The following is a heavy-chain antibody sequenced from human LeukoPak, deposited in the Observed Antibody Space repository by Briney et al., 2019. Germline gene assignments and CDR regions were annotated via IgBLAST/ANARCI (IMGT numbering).Heavy chain of an antibody. V-gene: IGHV4-59*08. CDR2: IYYSGST. CDR3: ARLRIASAGDLYFDY. Sequence: SETLSLTRTVSGGSISSYYWSWIRQPPGKGLEWIGYIYYSGSTNYNPSLKSRVTISVDTSKNQFSLKLSSVTAADTAVYYCARLRIASAGDLYFDYWGQGTLVTVSS. CDR1: GGSISSYY. D-gene: IGHD6-13*01. J-gene: IGHJ4*02.